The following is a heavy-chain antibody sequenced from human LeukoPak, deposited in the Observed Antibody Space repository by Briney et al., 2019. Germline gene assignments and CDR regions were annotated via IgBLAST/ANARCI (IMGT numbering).Heavy chain of an antibody. CDR3: ARQSMTENERGDDAFDI. V-gene: IGHV1-18*01. CDR2: ISTNNGNT. D-gene: IGHD2-21*02. CDR1: GYTFTCYG. Sequence: GASVKLCCKASGYTFTCYGISLVRQAPGPGIEWMGWISTNNGNTNYAQKFQGRVAMTTDTSTSTAYMEMRSLRSEDTAVYYCARQSMTENERGDDAFDIWGQGTMVTVSS. J-gene: IGHJ3*02.